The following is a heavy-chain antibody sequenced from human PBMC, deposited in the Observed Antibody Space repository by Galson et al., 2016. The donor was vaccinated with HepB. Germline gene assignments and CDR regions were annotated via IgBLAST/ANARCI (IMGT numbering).Heavy chain of an antibody. CDR2: INHSGDT. CDR3: ARPSPFDSTGLAFDI. Sequence: IRQPPGKGLEWIGEINHSGDTNYNPSLKSRVTISADTSNHQFSLKLTSVTAADTAVYFCARPSPFDSTGLAFDIWGQGTLVTVSS. J-gene: IGHJ4*02. V-gene: IGHV4-34*01. D-gene: IGHD3-22*01.